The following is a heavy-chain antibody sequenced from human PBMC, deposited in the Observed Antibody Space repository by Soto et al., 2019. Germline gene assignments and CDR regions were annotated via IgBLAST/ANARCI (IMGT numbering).Heavy chain of an antibody. V-gene: IGHV4-30-4*01. D-gene: IGHD3-10*01. CDR3: ASIWFGDFDY. CDR1: GASISSADYY. CDR2: FHSSGAT. J-gene: IGHJ4*01. Sequence: SETLSLTCTVSGASISSADYYWSWIRQPPGKGLEWIGYFHSSGATYKDPSLKSRVTISVDTSKNQISLKLDSVTAADTAIYYCASIWFGDFDYWGHGTLVTVS.